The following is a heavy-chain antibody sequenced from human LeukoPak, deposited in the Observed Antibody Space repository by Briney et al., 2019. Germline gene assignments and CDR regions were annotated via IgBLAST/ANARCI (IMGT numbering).Heavy chain of an antibody. J-gene: IGHJ6*03. D-gene: IGHD3-3*01. CDR1: GFTFSSYW. CDR2: IKQDGSEK. V-gene: IGHV3-7*01. Sequence: GGSLRLSCAASGFTFSSYWMSWVRQAPGKGLEWVANIKQDGSEKYYVDSVKGRFTISRDNAKNSLYLQMNSLRAEDTAVYYCARVDYDFWSGYYTYYYYYMDVWGKGTTVTVSS. CDR3: ARVDYDFWSGYYTYYYYYMDV.